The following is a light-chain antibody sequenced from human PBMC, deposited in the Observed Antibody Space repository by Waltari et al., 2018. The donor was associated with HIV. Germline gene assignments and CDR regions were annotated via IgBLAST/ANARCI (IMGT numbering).Light chain of an antibody. Sequence: LTHSPDSLAVSLGERASTTFKSSPSVLYSFNNKNYLALSQQKPGQRPKLLIYCATTRESAVPDRFSGSGSGTDFTLTISSLQAEDVAVYYCQQYYSTPYSFGHGTKLEIK. CDR1: PSVLYSFNNKNY. V-gene: IGKV4-1*01. CDR3: QQYYSTPYS. CDR2: CAT. J-gene: IGKJ2*03.